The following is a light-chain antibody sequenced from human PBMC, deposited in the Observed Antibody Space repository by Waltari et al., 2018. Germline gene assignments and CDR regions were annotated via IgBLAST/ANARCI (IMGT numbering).Light chain of an antibody. V-gene: IGKV1-5*03. CDR2: RAT. Sequence: DIQMTQSPSTLSSSIGDRVTITCRASQTITSWLAWYQQKPGQAPRLLIYRATAVATGVPTRCSGAGAGTEFTLTSSGVQADVSATYCCQQYDSFWSFGQGTKVEVK. CDR1: QTITSW. J-gene: IGKJ1*01. CDR3: QQYDSFWS.